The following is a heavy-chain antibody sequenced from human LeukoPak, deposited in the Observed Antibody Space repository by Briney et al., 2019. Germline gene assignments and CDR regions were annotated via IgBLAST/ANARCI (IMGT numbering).Heavy chain of an antibody. CDR3: AKEDYYDSSGPSAFDI. Sequence: GGSLRLSCAASGFTFSSYGMHWVRQAPGKGLEWVAFIRYDGSNKYYADSVKGRFTISRDNSKNTLYLQMNSLRAEDTAVYYCAKEDYYDSSGPSAFDIWGQGTMVTVSS. CDR1: GFTFSSYG. CDR2: IRYDGSNK. V-gene: IGHV3-30*02. D-gene: IGHD3-22*01. J-gene: IGHJ3*02.